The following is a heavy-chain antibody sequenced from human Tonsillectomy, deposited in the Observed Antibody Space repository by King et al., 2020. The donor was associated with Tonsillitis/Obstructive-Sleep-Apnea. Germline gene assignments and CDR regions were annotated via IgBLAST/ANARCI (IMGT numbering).Heavy chain of an antibody. V-gene: IGHV3-23*04. J-gene: IGHJ4*02. CDR2: ISGSGGST. CDR3: AKGGYCSSTSCYPFDY. D-gene: IGHD2-2*01. Sequence: VQLVESGGGLVQPGGSLRLSCAASGFTFSSYAMSWVRQAPGKGLEWFSAISGSGGSTYSADSVKGRFTISRANSKNTLYLQMNSLRAEDTAVYYCAKGGYCSSTSCYPFDYWGQGTLVTVSS. CDR1: GFTFSSYA.